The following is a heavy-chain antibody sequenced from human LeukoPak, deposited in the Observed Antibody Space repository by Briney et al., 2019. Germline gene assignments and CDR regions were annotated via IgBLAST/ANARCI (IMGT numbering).Heavy chain of an antibody. V-gene: IGHV4-31*03. D-gene: IGHD3-10*01. CDR3: ARAIYGSGSHLEN. CDR1: GGSISSGGYY. Sequence: SETPSLTCTVSGGSISSGGYYWSWIRQHPGKGLEWIGYIYYSGSTYYNPSLESRVTISADTSKNQFSLKLSSVTAADTAVYYCARAIYGSGSHLENWGQGTLVTVSS. J-gene: IGHJ4*02. CDR2: IYYSGST.